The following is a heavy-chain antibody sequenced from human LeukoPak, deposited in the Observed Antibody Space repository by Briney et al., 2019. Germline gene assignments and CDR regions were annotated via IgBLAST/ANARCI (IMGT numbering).Heavy chain of an antibody. CDR1: GGSISSYY. Sequence: SETLSLTCTVSGGSISSYYWSWIRQPPGKGLEWIGYIYYSGSTNYNPSLKSRVTISVDTSKNQFSLKLSSLTAADTAVYYCARKYDSTGHYCHFDYWGRGTLVTVSS. J-gene: IGHJ4*02. D-gene: IGHD3-22*01. CDR2: IYYSGST. CDR3: ARKYDSTGHYCHFDY. V-gene: IGHV4-59*12.